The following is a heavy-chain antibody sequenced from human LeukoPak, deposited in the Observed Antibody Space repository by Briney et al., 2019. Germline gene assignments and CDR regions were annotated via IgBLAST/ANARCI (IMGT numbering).Heavy chain of an antibody. CDR3: ARDLHGLEY. CDR1: GLTFSDFY. D-gene: IGHD4-17*01. CDR2: FSSSGDTI. V-gene: IGHV3-11*01. Sequence: RGCLRLSCAVSGLTFSDFYMSWVRQTPRRGRAWVSHFSSSGDTIYYAASLRGRCTISRDNAKNSLYLQMNSLRADDTALYYCARDLHGLEYWGQGALVTVSS. J-gene: IGHJ4*02.